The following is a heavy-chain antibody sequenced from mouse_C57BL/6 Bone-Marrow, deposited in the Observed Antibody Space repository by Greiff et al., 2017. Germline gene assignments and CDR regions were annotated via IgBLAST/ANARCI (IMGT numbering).Heavy chain of an antibody. Sequence: VQLKQSGTVLARPGASVKMSCKTSGYTFTSYWMHWVKQRPGQGLEWIGAIYPGNSDTSYNQKFKGKAKLTAVTSASTAYMELSSLTNEDSAVYYCARYYYGRIWFAYWGQGTLVTVSA. J-gene: IGHJ3*01. CDR3: ARYYYGRIWFAY. CDR2: IYPGNSDT. CDR1: GYTFTSYW. V-gene: IGHV1-5*01. D-gene: IGHD1-1*01.